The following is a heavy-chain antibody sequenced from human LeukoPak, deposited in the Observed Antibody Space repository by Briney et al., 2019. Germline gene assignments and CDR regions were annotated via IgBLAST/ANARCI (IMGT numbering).Heavy chain of an antibody. V-gene: IGHV3-30*04. J-gene: IGHJ4*01. D-gene: IGHD3-22*01. CDR3: ARRWDSSGPIDY. CDR2: ISFDGTTK. Sequence: PGGSLRLSCAASGFSFTSFSIHWVRQTPDKGLEWLAVISFDGTTKYYADSVKGRFTISRDNSKNTVFQQMNSLRFEDTALYFCARRWDSSGPIDYWGQGTLVSVSS. CDR1: GFSFTSFS.